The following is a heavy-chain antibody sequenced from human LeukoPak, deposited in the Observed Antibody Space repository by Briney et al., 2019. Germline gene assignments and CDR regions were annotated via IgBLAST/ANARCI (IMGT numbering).Heavy chain of an antibody. CDR2: IFDSGST. CDR1: GPSISTYY. Sequence: PSETLSLTCTVSGPSISTYYWSWIRQPAGKGLEWIGRIFDSGSTNYNPSLKSRIAMSVDTSKNQFSLNLTSFTAADTAMYYCVPDGPLRSDYWGQGTLVTVSS. CDR3: VPDGPLRSDY. D-gene: IGHD5/OR15-5a*01. J-gene: IGHJ4*02. V-gene: IGHV4-4*07.